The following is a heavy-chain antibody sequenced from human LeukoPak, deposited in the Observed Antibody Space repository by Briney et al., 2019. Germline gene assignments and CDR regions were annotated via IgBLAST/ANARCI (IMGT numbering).Heavy chain of an antibody. D-gene: IGHD3-10*01. Sequence: PSETLSLTCAVYDGSFSGYYWSWIRQPPGKGLEWIGEINHSGSTNYNPSLKSRATISVDTSKNQFSLKLSSVTAADTAVYYCARARYYGSGSYYRLDYWGQGTLVTVSS. CDR3: ARARYYGSGSYYRLDY. CDR1: DGSFSGYY. V-gene: IGHV4-34*01. CDR2: INHSGST. J-gene: IGHJ4*02.